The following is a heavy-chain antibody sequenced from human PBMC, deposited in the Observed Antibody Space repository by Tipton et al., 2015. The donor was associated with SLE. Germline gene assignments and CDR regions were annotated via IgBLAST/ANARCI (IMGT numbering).Heavy chain of an antibody. D-gene: IGHD6-19*01. V-gene: IGHV4-61*09. CDR2: IYTSGST. J-gene: IGHJ3*02. Sequence: TLSLTCTVSGGSISSGSYYWSWIRQPAGKGLEWIGHIYTSGSTNYNPSLKSRVTMSVDTSKNQFSLKLRSVTAADTAVYYCARGHSSGWYDSRDAFDIWGQGTMVTVSS. CDR1: GGSISSGSYY. CDR3: ARGHSSGWYDSRDAFDI.